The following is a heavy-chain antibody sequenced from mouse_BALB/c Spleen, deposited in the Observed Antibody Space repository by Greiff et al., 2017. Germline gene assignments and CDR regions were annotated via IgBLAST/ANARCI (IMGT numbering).Heavy chain of an antibody. CDR3: AREGNYGDPFDY. J-gene: IGHJ2*01. D-gene: IGHD1-1*01. Sequence: QVQLKESGPGLVAPSQSLSITCTVSGFSLTGYGVNWVRQPPGKGLEWLGMIWGDGSTDYNSALKSRLSISKDNSKSQVFLKMNSLQTDDTARYYCAREGNYGDPFDYWGQGTTLTVSS. CDR1: GFSLTGYG. V-gene: IGHV2-6-7*01. CDR2: IWGDGST.